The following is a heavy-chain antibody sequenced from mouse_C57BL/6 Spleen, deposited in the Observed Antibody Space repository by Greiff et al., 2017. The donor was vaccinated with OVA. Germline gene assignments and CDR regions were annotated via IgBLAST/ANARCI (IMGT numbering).Heavy chain of an antibody. J-gene: IGHJ3*01. Sequence: QVQLKQPGAELVKPGASVKLSCKASGYTFTSYWMHWVKQRPGQGLEWIGMIHPNSGSTNYNEKFKSKATLTVDKSSSTAYMQLSSLTSEDSAVYYCAGGSNYRFAYWGQGTLVTVSA. D-gene: IGHD2-5*01. CDR2: IHPNSGST. CDR1: GYTFTSYW. V-gene: IGHV1-64*01. CDR3: AGGSNYRFAY.